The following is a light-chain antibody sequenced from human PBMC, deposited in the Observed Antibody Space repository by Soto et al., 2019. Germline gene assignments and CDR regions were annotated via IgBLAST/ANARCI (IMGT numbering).Light chain of an antibody. CDR3: QQDNDWPLT. CDR2: GPS. CDR1: QTINSR. Sequence: EIVMTQSPATLSVSPGERATLSCRASQTINSRLVWYQQKPGQAPRLLIYGPSTRATGIPARFSGSGSGTEFTLTISGLGSEDSAIYYCQQDNDWPLTFGQGTRLESK. J-gene: IGKJ5*01. V-gene: IGKV3-15*01.